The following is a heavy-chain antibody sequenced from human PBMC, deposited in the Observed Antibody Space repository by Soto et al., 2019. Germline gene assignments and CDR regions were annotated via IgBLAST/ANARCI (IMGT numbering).Heavy chain of an antibody. Sequence: GGSLRLSCVASGFTFSSYAMSWVRQAPGKGLEWVSAISGSGGSTYYADSVKGRFTISRDNSKNTLYLQMNSLRAEDTAVYYCAKDSSSDYYYYYYGMDVWGQGTTVTVSS. CDR2: ISGSGGST. CDR3: AKDSSSDYYYYYYGMDV. V-gene: IGHV3-23*01. D-gene: IGHD6-13*01. J-gene: IGHJ6*02. CDR1: GFTFSSYA.